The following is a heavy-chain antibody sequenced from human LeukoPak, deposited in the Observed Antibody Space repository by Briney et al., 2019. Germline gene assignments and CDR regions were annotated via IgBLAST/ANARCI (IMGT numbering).Heavy chain of an antibody. Sequence: SQTLSLTCAISGDSVSSNSAAWNWIRQSPSRGLEWLGRTYYRSKWYNDYAVSVKSRITINPDTSKNQFSLQLNSVTPEDTAVYYCARFTFRQATACGGDCHSDYWGQGTLVTVSS. CDR2: TYYRSKWYN. CDR1: GDSVSSNSAA. D-gene: IGHD2-21*01. J-gene: IGHJ4*02. V-gene: IGHV6-1*01. CDR3: ARFTFRQATACGGDCHSDY.